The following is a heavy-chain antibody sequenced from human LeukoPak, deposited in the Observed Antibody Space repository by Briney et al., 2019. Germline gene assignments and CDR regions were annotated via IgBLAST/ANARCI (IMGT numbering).Heavy chain of an antibody. CDR2: ISHDGII. D-gene: IGHD5-24*01. V-gene: IGHV3-74*01. Sequence: PGGSLRLSCEAAGFTFSSYVMHWVRRTPGKGLVWVSRISHDGIISYADSVKGRFTISRDNAKNTPTLQMNSLRVEDTAVYFCARDWVYKIDYWGRGTLVTVSS. J-gene: IGHJ4*02. CDR3: ARDWVYKIDY. CDR1: GFTFSSYV.